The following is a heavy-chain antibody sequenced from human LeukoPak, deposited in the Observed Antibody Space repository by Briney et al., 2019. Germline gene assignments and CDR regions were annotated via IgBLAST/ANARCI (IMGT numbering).Heavy chain of an antibody. CDR3: ARDRDCSSTSCFRYYMDV. J-gene: IGHJ6*03. CDR2: INWNGGST. D-gene: IGHD2-2*01. CDR1: GFTFDDYG. V-gene: IGHV3-20*04. Sequence: PGGSLRLSCTASGFTFDDYGMSWVRQAPGKGLEWVSGINWNGGSTTYADSVEGRFTISRDNAKNSLYLQMNSLRAEDTALYYCARDRDCSSTSCFRYYMDVWGKGTTVTVS.